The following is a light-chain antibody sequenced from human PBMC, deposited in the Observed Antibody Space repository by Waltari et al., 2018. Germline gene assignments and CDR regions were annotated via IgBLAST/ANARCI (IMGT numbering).Light chain of an antibody. V-gene: IGKV1-39*01. CDR2: AAS. Sequence: DIQMTHSPSSLSAFVGDRVTITCRASQSISSCLNWYQQKPGKAPKLLIYAASNLQSGVPSRFSGSGSGTDFTLTISSLQPEDFATYYCQYSYTIPYTFGQGTKLEI. CDR1: QSISSC. J-gene: IGKJ2*01. CDR3: QYSYTIPYT.